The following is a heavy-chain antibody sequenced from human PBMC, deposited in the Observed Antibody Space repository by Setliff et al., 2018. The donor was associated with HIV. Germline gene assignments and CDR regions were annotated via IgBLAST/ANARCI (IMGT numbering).Heavy chain of an antibody. J-gene: IGHJ4*02. CDR3: ALGGLSSGWGVS. Sequence: GESLKISCAASGFAFGSFAMSWIRQAPGKALEWVSSITDDGLSTFYAGSVRGRFTVSRDNSRNTLFLQKNSLRGEDTALYYCALGGLSSGWGVSRGQGTLVTVSS. CDR2: ITDDGLST. CDR1: GFAFGSFA. D-gene: IGHD6-19*01. V-gene: IGHV3-23*01.